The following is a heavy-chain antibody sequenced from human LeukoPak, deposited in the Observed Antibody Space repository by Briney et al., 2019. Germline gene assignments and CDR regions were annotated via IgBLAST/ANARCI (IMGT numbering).Heavy chain of an antibody. CDR2: INPNSGGT. CDR3: ARETITAYSVVVVPGAMAADY. Sequence: ASVKVSCKASGYTFTGYYMHWVRQAPGHGLEWMGWINPNSGGTNYAQKFQGGVTMSRGTSLSAAYMELRRLRSDDTAVYYCARETITAYSVVVVPGAMAADYWGEGTLVTVSS. V-gene: IGHV1-2*02. D-gene: IGHD2-2*01. CDR1: GYTFTGYY. J-gene: IGHJ4*02.